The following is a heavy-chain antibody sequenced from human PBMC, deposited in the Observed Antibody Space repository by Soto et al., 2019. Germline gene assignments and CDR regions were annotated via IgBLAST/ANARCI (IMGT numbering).Heavy chain of an antibody. Sequence: GGSLRLSCVASGFSVSANYMTWIRQAPGKGLEWVSVIHGGGNTYYADSVKGRFTISRDNSKNTLPLQMNSLRAEDTAVYYCAKDPNTDYVGAFEFWGHGTMVTVSS. J-gene: IGHJ3*01. CDR3: AKDPNTDYVGAFEF. V-gene: IGHV3-53*01. D-gene: IGHD3-10*02. CDR2: IHGGGNT. CDR1: GFSVSANY.